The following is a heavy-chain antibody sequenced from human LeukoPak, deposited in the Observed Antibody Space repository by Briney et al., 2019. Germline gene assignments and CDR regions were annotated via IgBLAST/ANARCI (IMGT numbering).Heavy chain of an antibody. CDR1: GFTFSSYA. CDR3: ASLGPVYCSSTSCFNWFDP. Sequence: PGGSLRLSCAASGFTFSSYAMHWVRQAPGKGLEWVAVISYDGSNKYYADSVKGRFTISRDNSKNTLYLQMNSLRSEDTAVYYCASLGPVYCSSTSCFNWFDPWGQGTLVTVSS. D-gene: IGHD2-2*01. J-gene: IGHJ5*02. V-gene: IGHV3-30-3*01. CDR2: ISYDGSNK.